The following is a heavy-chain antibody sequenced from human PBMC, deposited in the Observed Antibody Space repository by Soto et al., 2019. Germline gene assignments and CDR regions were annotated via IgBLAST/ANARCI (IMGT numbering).Heavy chain of an antibody. CDR1: GFPFSSDA. CDR3: AKDWNDANYDYGTDV. Sequence: GVSLRLSCSASGFPFSSDAMHWVRQAPGKGLERVAVISYDGSRKYYADSVKGRFTNYRDDSGNKLYLQMNSLRADDTAVYYCAKDWNDANYDYGTDVWGQGTTVTVS. V-gene: IGHV3-30-3*01. J-gene: IGHJ6*02. CDR2: ISYDGSRK. D-gene: IGHD1-1*01.